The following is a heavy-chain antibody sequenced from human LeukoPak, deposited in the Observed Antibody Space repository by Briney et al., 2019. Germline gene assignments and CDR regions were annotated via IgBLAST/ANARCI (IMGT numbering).Heavy chain of an antibody. CDR2: ISGSGGTT. CDR1: RFTFSSYG. Sequence: GGSLRLSCTASRFTFSSYGMNWVRQAPGKGLEWVSVISGSGGTTYYADSVKGRFTISRDNSKNTLYLQMNSLTAEDTAVYYCAKDVYSSTGLFDYWGQGTLVTVSS. CDR3: AKDVYSSTGLFDY. J-gene: IGHJ4*02. D-gene: IGHD6-13*01. V-gene: IGHV3-23*01.